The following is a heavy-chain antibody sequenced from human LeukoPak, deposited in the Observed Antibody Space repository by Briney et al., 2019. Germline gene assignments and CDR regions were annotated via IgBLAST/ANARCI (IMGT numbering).Heavy chain of an antibody. V-gene: IGHV3-43*01. D-gene: IGHD6-13*01. Sequence: GGSLRLSCAASGFTFDDDTMHWVRQTPGRGLEWVSFITWKSHRTHYADSVKGRFTISRDNARNSLYLQMNSLRAEDTAVYYCARDPTVAEAWWGQGTLVTVSS. CDR2: ITWKSHRT. CDR3: ARDPTVAEAW. J-gene: IGHJ4*02. CDR1: GFTFDDDT.